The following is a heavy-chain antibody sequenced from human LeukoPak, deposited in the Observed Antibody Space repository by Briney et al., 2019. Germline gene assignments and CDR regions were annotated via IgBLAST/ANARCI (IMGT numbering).Heavy chain of an antibody. V-gene: IGHV4-38-2*02. D-gene: IGHD3-16*02. CDR3: ASSGGITFGGVIVIFDY. CDR2: IYHSGST. J-gene: IGHJ4*02. CDR1: GYSISSGYY. Sequence: SETLSLTCTVSGYSISSGYYWGWIRQPPGKGLEWIGSIYHSGSTYYNPSLKSRVTISVDTSKNQFSLQLSSVTAADTAVYYCASSGGITFGGVIVIFDYWGQGTLVTVSS.